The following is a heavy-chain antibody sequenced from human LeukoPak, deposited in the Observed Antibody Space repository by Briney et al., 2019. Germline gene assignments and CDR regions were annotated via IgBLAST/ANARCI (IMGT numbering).Heavy chain of an antibody. CDR1: GFTFTTYS. J-gene: IGHJ4*02. CDR2: ISSGSSAI. Sequence: GGSLRLSCEASGFTFTTYSMTWVRQAPGKGLEWVSIISSGSSAIFSADALKGRFTISRDDAKNLLYLDMNSLRAEDTAVYYCARSISNYWGQGTLVTVSS. CDR3: ARSISNY. D-gene: IGHD2-21*01. V-gene: IGHV3-21*01.